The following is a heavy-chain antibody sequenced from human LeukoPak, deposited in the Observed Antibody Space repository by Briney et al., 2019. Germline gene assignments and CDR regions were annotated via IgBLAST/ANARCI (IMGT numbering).Heavy chain of an antibody. D-gene: IGHD3-22*01. CDR3: AKDKRSSAFDY. J-gene: IGHJ4*02. CDR1: GFTFSSYG. V-gene: IGHV3-30*02. CDR2: IRYDGNNK. Sequence: GGSLRLSCAASGFTFSSYGMHWVRQAPGKGLEWVAIIRYDGNNKFYADSVKGRFTISRDNSKNTLYLQMNSLRAEDTGVYYCAKDKRSSAFDYWGQGTLVIVSS.